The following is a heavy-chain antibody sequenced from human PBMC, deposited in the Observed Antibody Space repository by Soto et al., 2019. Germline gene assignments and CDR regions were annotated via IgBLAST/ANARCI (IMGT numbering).Heavy chain of an antibody. CDR2: IKQDGSEK. D-gene: IGHD3-3*01. J-gene: IGHJ6*03. CDR3: AREKRFLEWLLTYMDV. V-gene: IGHV3-7*03. CDR1: GFTFSSYW. Sequence: GGSLRLSCAASGFTFSSYWMSWVRQAPGKGLEWVANIKQDGSEKYYVDSVKGRFTISRDNAKNSLYQQMNSLRAEDTAVYYCAREKRFLEWLLTYMDVWGKGTTVTVSS.